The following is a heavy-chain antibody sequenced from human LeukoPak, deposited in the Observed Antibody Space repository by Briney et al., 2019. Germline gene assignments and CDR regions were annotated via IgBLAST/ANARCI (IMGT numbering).Heavy chain of an antibody. CDR2: IYTSGST. CDR1: GGSISSYY. Sequence: SETLSLTCTVSGGSISSYYWSWIRQPAGKGLEWIGRIYTSGSTNYNPSLKSRVTMSVDTSKNQFSLKLSSVTAADTAVYYCARTYCSSTSCYAFDIWGQETMVTVSS. J-gene: IGHJ3*02. D-gene: IGHD2-2*01. V-gene: IGHV4-4*07. CDR3: ARTYCSSTSCYAFDI.